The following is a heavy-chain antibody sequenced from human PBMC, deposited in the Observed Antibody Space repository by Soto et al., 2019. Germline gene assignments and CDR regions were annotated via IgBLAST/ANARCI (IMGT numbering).Heavy chain of an antibody. J-gene: IGHJ5*02. V-gene: IGHV4-30-2*01. Sequence: QLQLQESGSGLVKPSQTLSLTCAVSGGSISSGGYSWSWVRQPPGKGLEWIGYIYHSGNTSYNPSLKSRVTISVGRSKNQFSLKMSSVTAADTAVYYCARCCYYDSSGYYYPNGFDPWGQGTLVTVSA. CDR3: ARCCYYDSSGYYYPNGFDP. CDR2: IYHSGNT. D-gene: IGHD3-22*01. CDR1: GGSISSGGYS.